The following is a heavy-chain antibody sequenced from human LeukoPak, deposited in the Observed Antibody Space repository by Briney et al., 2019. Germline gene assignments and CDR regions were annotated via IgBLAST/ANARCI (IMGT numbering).Heavy chain of an antibody. V-gene: IGHV3-48*04. J-gene: IGHJ3*02. Sequence: GGSLRLSCAASGFTFSSDSMNWVRQAPGKGPEWVSYISSSYITYYADSVKGRFTISRDNAKNSLYLQMNSLRAEDTAVYYCAREGLAYCGGDCYSNAFDIWGQGTMVTVSS. CDR3: AREGLAYCGGDCYSNAFDI. CDR1: GFTFSSDS. CDR2: ISSSYIT. D-gene: IGHD2-21*01.